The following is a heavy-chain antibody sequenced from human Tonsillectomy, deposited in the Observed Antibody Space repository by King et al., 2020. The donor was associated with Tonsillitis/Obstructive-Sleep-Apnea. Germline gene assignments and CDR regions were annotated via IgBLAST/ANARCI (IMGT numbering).Heavy chain of an antibody. CDR2: IYYSGTT. Sequence: QLQESGPGLVKPSETLSLTCTVSGGSISRSDYYWAWIRQPPGKGLEWIGSIYYSGTTYYNPSLESRVTVSVDTSKTQFSLKLTSVTAADTAVYYCAIHGAGLSGYRSGPNYYYMDVWGKGPTFTVSS. CDR3: AIHGAGLSGYRSGPNYYYMDV. D-gene: IGHD5-18*01. V-gene: IGHV4-39*01. J-gene: IGHJ6*03. CDR1: GGSISRSDYY.